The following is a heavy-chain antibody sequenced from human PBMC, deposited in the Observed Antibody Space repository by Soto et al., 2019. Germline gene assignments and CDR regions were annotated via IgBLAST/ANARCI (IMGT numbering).Heavy chain of an antibody. CDR1: GLTFNNYG. CDR2: ISSDGNTK. V-gene: IGHV3-30*18. D-gene: IGHD6-19*01. J-gene: IGHJ4*01. CDR3: AKEIAVAGDFDY. Sequence: GGSLRLSCVASGLTFNNYGIHWVRQAPGKGLEWVTVISSDGNTKYYADSVKGRFTISRDNSKNTLYLQMDSLRPEDTAVYYRAKEIAVAGDFDYWGHGTLVTVSS.